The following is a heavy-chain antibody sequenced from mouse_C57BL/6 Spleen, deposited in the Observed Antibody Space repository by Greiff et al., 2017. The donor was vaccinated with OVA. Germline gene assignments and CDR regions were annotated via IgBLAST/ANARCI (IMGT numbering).Heavy chain of an antibody. V-gene: IGHV14-1*01. CDR1: GFNIKDYY. Sequence: VQLQQSGAELVRPGASVKLSCTASGFNIKDYYMHWVKPRPEQGLEWIGRIDPEDGDTEYAPKFQGKATMAADTSSNTAYLQLSSLTAEDTAVYYCTTSLPMAYWGQGTLVTVSA. CDR2: IDPEDGDT. CDR3: TTSLPMAY. J-gene: IGHJ3*01.